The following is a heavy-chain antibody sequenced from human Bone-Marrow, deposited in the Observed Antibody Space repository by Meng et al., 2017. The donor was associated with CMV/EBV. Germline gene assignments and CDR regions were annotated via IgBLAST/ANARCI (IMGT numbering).Heavy chain of an antibody. Sequence: ASVKVSCKASGYTFTGYYMHWVRQAPGQGLEWMGKINPNGGTTRYAQKFQGRVTITRDTSTTTVYMELSSLRSDDTAVYYCARGYDYSNYNWFDPWGQGTLVTVSS. CDR2: INPNGGTT. CDR1: GYTFTGYY. D-gene: IGHD4-11*01. V-gene: IGHV1-46*01. J-gene: IGHJ5*02. CDR3: ARGYDYSNYNWFDP.